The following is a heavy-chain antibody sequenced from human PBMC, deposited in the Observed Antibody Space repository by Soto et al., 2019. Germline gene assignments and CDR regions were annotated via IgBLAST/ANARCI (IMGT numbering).Heavy chain of an antibody. CDR3: ARGGGAAPGT. D-gene: IGHD6-13*01. Sequence: QVHLQQWGAGLLKPSETLSLTCTVYGGSFGGYYWSWIRQPPAEGLEWIGEISPSESPNYNPSLKGRVTGSVDTSMNPVSLKLSSVTAADTAVYYCARGGGAAPGTWGQGTLVTVSS. CDR1: GGSFGGYY. CDR2: ISPSESP. V-gene: IGHV4-34*01. J-gene: IGHJ4*02.